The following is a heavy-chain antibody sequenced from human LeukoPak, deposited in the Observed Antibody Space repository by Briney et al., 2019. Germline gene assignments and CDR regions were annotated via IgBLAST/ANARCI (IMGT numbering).Heavy chain of an antibody. CDR3: ARHYSPYDSSGLYYYFDY. V-gene: IGHV4-59*08. CDR2: IYYSENT. D-gene: IGHD3-22*01. J-gene: IGHJ4*02. Sequence: PSETLSLTCTVSGGSISSSYWSWIRQPPGKGLDWIGYIYYSENTNYNPSLKSRVTISQDTSKNQFSLRLNSVTAADTAVYYCARHYSPYDSSGLYYYFDYWGQGILVTVSS. CDR1: GGSISSSY.